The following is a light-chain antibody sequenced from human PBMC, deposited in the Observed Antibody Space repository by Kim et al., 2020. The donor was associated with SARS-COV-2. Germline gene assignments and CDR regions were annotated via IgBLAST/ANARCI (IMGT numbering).Light chain of an antibody. J-gene: IGLJ3*02. CDR3: ASWDDSLSGCV. CDR1: CADFGPNT. V-gene: IGLV1-44*01. CDR2: SNS. Sequence: QRFTTVRSASCADFGPNTVSWYQQIPGATPRLIICSNSQRPSGVPDRFSGSKSGTAASLAISGLQSEDEADYYSASWDDSLSGCVFGGGTQLTV.